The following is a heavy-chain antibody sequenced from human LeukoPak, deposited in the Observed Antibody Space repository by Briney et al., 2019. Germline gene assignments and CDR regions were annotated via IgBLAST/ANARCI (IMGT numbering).Heavy chain of an antibody. CDR2: FLSSGRT. Sequence: PSETLSLTCSVSGDSISEYSWSWIRQPPGKGLEWIANFLSSGRTNCNPSLKSRVTVSVDTSKNQFSLKVNSVTAADAAVYYSARGLRPFNWSDPWGQGTLVTVSS. V-gene: IGHV4-59*01. J-gene: IGHJ5*02. CDR3: ARGLRPFNWSDP. D-gene: IGHD2-8*01. CDR1: GDSISEYS.